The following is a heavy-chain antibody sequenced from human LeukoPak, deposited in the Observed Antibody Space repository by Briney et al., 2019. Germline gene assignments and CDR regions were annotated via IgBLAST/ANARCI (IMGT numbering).Heavy chain of an antibody. CDR3: ARGRIAARPVLDY. CDR1: GGSISSHY. Sequence: SETLSLTCTVSGGSISSHYWSWIRQPPGKGLEWIGYIYYSGSTNYNPSLKSRVTISVDTSKNQFSLKLSSVTAADTAVYYCARGRIAARPVLDYWGQGTLVTVSS. J-gene: IGHJ4*02. D-gene: IGHD6-6*01. V-gene: IGHV4-59*11. CDR2: IYYSGST.